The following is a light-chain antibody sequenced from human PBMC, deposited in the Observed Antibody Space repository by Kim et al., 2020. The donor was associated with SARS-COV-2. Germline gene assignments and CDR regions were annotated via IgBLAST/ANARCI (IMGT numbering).Light chain of an antibody. CDR1: SSDIASYDY. CDR3: SSYAGSNNGV. Sequence: GQSVTISCTGSSSDIASYDYVSWYQQYPGKAPKLINYDVTKRPSGVPDRFSGSKSANTASLTVSGLQAEDEADYYCSSYAGSNNGVFGGGTQLTVL. J-gene: IGLJ2*01. CDR2: DVT. V-gene: IGLV2-8*01.